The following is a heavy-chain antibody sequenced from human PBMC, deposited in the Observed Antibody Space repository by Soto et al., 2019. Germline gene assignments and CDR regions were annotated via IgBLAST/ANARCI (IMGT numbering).Heavy chain of an antibody. Sequence: QVQLQQWGAGLLKPSETLSLTCAVYGGSFSGYYWSWIRQPPGKGLEWMGEINHSGGTNSNPSLKSRGTISVDTSKNQFSLKLSSVTAADTAVYYCARGVVVPAATYYYYYYMDVWGKGTTVTVSS. CDR1: GGSFSGYY. CDR3: ARGVVVPAATYYYYYYMDV. V-gene: IGHV4-34*01. CDR2: INHSGGT. J-gene: IGHJ6*03. D-gene: IGHD2-2*01.